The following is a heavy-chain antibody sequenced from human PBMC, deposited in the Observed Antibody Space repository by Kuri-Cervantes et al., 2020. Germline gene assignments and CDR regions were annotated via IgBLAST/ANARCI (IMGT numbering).Heavy chain of an antibody. CDR3: ARGDGVDY. J-gene: IGHJ4*02. Sequence: GGSLRLSCAASGFTFSSYAMSWVRQAPGKGLEWVSSISSSSSYIYYADSGKGRLTISRDNAKNSLYLQMNSLRAEDTAVYYCARGDGVDYWGQGTLVTVSS. D-gene: IGHD4-17*01. CDR1: GFTFSSYA. V-gene: IGHV3-21*01. CDR2: ISSSSSYI.